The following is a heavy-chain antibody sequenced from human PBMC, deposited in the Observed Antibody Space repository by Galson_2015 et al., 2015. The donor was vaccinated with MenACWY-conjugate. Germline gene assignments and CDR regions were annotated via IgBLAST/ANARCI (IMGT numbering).Heavy chain of an antibody. CDR1: GGSISRYY. D-gene: IGHD6-19*01. Sequence: SETLSLTCSVSGGSISRYYWSWIRQPPGKGLEWIGHIYFTGKTNYNPSLKSRVAISLDTSQNQFSLKMNSVTAADTAEYFCARLGSGWSGVAHWGQGTLVTVSS. CDR3: ARLGSGWSGVAH. V-gene: IGHV4-59*08. J-gene: IGHJ4*02. CDR2: IYFTGKT.